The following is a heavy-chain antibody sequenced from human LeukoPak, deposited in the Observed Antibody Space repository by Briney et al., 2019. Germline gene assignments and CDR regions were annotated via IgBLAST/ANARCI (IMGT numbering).Heavy chain of an antibody. CDR3: ARGNHYYDRSGLDWFGP. J-gene: IGHJ5*02. D-gene: IGHD3-22*01. CDR1: GDSISSSSYY. Sequence: SETLSLTCTVSGDSISSSSYYWGWIRQPPGKGLEWIGNIYYSGNTYYNPSLKSRVTVSVDTSKNQFSLKLSSVTAADTAIYYCARGNHYYDRSGLDWFGPWGQGTLVTVSS. CDR2: IYYSGNT. V-gene: IGHV4-39*07.